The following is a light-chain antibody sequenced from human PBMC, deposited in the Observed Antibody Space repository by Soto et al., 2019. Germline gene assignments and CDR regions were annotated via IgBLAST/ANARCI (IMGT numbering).Light chain of an antibody. J-gene: IGKJ2*01. V-gene: IGKV1-17*01. CDR1: QGIRAD. Sequence: DIQMTQSPSSLSASVGDRVTITCRASQGIRADLGWYQQKPGQVPKRLIYAASTLQSGVPSRFSGSGSGTEFTLTISSLQPEDFATYYCLQHNNYPYTFGQGTKLEIK. CDR2: AAS. CDR3: LQHNNYPYT.